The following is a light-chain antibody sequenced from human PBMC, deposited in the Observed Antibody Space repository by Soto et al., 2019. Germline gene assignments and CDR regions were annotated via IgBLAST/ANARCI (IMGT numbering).Light chain of an antibody. Sequence: DIQRTQSPSSLSASVGDRLSITCRASQVITNDLGWYQQKPGKAPKRLIYAASTLQSGVPSRFSGSGSGTEFTLTISSLQPEDVATYYCLQLNTYPWTFGQGTKVDIK. CDR3: LQLNTYPWT. CDR2: AAS. V-gene: IGKV1-17*01. J-gene: IGKJ1*01. CDR1: QVITND.